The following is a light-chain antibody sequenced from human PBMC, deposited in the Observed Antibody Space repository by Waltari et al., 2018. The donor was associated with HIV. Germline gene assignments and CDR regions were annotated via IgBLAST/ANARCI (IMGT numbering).Light chain of an antibody. Sequence: DIVMTQFPNSLAVSLGERATMRCRSSQSVFYSPSNKNFFSWYQQKSGQPPRLLIYWASTRENGVPDRFTGSGSGADFTLTISNLQPEDVATYYCQQYYGKFWTFGQGTKVEV. V-gene: IGKV4-1*01. CDR1: QSVFYSPSNKNF. J-gene: IGKJ1*01. CDR2: WAS. CDR3: QQYYGKFWT.